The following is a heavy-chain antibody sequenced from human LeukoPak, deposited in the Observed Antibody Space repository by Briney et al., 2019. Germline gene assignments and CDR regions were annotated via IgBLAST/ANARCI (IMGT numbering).Heavy chain of an antibody. CDR3: ARDGAPVLLWFGEFNY. J-gene: IGHJ4*02. Sequence: TGGSLRLSCAASGFTFSSYSMNWVRQAPGKGLEWVSYISSSSSTIYYADSVKGRFTISRDNAKNSLYLQMNSLRAEDTAVYYCARDGAPVLLWFGEFNYWGQGTLVTVSS. V-gene: IGHV3-48*01. CDR1: GFTFSSYS. CDR2: ISSSSSTI. D-gene: IGHD3-10*01.